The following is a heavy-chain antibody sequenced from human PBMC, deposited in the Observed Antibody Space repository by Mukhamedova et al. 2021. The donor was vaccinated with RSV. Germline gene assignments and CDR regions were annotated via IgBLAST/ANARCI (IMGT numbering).Heavy chain of an antibody. Sequence: GSSHMTYYADSVKGRFTISRDNSKNTLYLQMNSLRDEDTAVYYCARGRMQLFFDYWGQGALVTVSS. CDR3: ARGRMQLFFDY. CDR2: GSSHMT. D-gene: IGHD1-1*01. V-gene: IGHV3-23*01. J-gene: IGHJ4*02.